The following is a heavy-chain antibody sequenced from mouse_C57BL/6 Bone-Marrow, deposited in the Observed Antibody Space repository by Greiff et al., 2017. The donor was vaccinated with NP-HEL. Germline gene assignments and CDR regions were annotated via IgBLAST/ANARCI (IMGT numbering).Heavy chain of an antibody. CDR3: AENRGWLLYYFDY. J-gene: IGHJ2*01. CDR2: IWRGGST. CDR1: GFSLTSYG. Sequence: QVQLQQSGPGLVQPSQSLSITCTVSGFSLTSYGVHWVRQSPGKGLEWLGVIWRGGSTDYNAAFMSRLSITKDNSKSQVFFKMNSLQADDTAIYYCAENRGWLLYYFDYWGQGTTLTVSS. V-gene: IGHV2-5*01. D-gene: IGHD2-3*01.